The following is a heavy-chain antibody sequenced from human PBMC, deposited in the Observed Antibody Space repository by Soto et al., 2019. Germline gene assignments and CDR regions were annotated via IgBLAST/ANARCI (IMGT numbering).Heavy chain of an antibody. Sequence: PSETLSLTCSVSGGSITRGYSFWAWVRQPPGKGLEWIGDIFYTGSTYYSAALKARLTISIDTSSEQFSLKLSSVTAADTAFYYFERLTSRISAASHGRSKFVDPWGPWMLVTVSS. V-gene: IGHV4-39*01. D-gene: IGHD1-1*01. CDR3: ERLTSRISAASHGRSKFVDP. CDR1: GGSITRGYSF. J-gene: IGHJ5*02. CDR2: IFYTGST.